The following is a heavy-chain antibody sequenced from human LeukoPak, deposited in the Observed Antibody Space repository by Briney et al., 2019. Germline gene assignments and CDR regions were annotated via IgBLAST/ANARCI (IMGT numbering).Heavy chain of an antibody. CDR2: INAGNGNT. Sequence: SVKVSCKASEYTFTDYAIIWVRQAPGQRLEGMGWINAGNGNTRYSQRFQGRVTITKHTSASTAYMELRSLTSEDTAVYYCARGRWSATTASYYLDFWRQGTLVTVSS. V-gene: IGHV1-3*01. CDR1: EYTFTDYA. D-gene: IGHD5-24*01. J-gene: IGHJ4*02. CDR3: ARGRWSATTASYYLDF.